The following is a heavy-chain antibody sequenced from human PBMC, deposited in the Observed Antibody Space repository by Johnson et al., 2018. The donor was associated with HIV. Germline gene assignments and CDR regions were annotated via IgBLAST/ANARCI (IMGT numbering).Heavy chain of an antibody. D-gene: IGHD4-23*01. CDR3: ARARQGAVVKWGPGKMDAFDI. CDR2: IKQDGSEK. Sequence: VQLVESGGGVVRPGGSLRLSCAASGFTFDDYAMRWVRQAPGKGLEWVANIKQDGSEKYYVDSVKGRFIISRDNSKNTLYLQMNSLRAEDTAVYYCARARQGAVVKWGPGKMDAFDIWGQGTMVTVSS. V-gene: IGHV3-7*03. CDR1: GFTFDDYA. J-gene: IGHJ3*02.